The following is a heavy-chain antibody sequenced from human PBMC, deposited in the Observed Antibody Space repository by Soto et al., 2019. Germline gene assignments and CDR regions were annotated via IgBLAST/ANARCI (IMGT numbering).Heavy chain of an antibody. CDR3: AAELGYYYYGMDV. Sequence: ASVKVSCKASGYTFTSYGISWVRQAPGQGLEWMGWISAYNGNTNYAQKLQGRVTITRDMSTSTAYMELSSLRSEDTAVYYCAAELGYYYYGMDVWGQGTTVTVSS. V-gene: IGHV1-18*01. CDR1: GYTFTSYG. D-gene: IGHD3-16*01. CDR2: ISAYNGNT. J-gene: IGHJ6*02.